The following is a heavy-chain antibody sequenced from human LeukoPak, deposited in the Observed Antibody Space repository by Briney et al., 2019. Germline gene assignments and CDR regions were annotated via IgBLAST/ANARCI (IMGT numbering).Heavy chain of an antibody. CDR2: ISSNGGST. CDR3: ARDSPYSGSLD. D-gene: IGHD1-26*01. Sequence: GGSLRLSCAASGFTFSSYAMHWVRQAPGKGLEYVSAISSNGGSTYYANSVKGRFTISRDNSKNTLYLQMGSLRAEDMAVYYCARDSPYSGSLDWGQGTLVTVSS. V-gene: IGHV3-64*01. J-gene: IGHJ4*02. CDR1: GFTFSSYA.